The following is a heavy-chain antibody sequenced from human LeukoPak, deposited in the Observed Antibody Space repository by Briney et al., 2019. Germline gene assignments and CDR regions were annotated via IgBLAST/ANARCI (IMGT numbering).Heavy chain of an antibody. V-gene: IGHV3-30*18. D-gene: IGHD3-10*01. CDR1: GFPFSDRY. CDR2: ISYDGSNK. Sequence: GGSLRLSCAATGFPFSDRYMSWIRQAPGKGLEWVAVISYDGSNKYYADSVKGRFTISRDNSKNTLYLQMNSLRAEDTAVYYCAKDNGSGSYYIFDYWGQGTLVTVSS. CDR3: AKDNGSGSYYIFDY. J-gene: IGHJ4*02.